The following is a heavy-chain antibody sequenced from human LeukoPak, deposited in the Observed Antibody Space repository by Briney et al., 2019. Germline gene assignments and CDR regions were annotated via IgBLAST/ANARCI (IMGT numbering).Heavy chain of an antibody. CDR3: ARLPSYYYGSGSYYSFDY. D-gene: IGHD3-10*01. J-gene: IGHJ4*02. V-gene: IGHV4-59*08. Sequence: SETLSLTCTVSGGSLTNNYWSWIRQPPGKALEFIGYISYTGSANYNPSLKSRVTISVDTSKNQFSLRLSSVTAADTAVYYCARLPSYYYGSGSYYSFDYWGQGTLVTVSS. CDR2: ISYTGSA. CDR1: GGSLTNNY.